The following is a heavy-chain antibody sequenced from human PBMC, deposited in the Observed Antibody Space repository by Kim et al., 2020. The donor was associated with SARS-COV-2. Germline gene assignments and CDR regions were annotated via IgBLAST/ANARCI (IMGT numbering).Heavy chain of an antibody. CDR3: TTYSAYGTGPIFDF. D-gene: IGHD5-12*01. Sequence: GGSLRLSCAASGFIFSNAWMSWVRQAPGKGLEWVGRIKSKNDGGTTDYAAPVKGRFTISRDDSKNTLYLQMNSLKTEDTAVYYCTTYSAYGTGPIFDFWGQGTLVTVSS. CDR2: IKSKNDGGTT. V-gene: IGHV3-15*01. CDR1: GFIFSNAW. J-gene: IGHJ4*02.